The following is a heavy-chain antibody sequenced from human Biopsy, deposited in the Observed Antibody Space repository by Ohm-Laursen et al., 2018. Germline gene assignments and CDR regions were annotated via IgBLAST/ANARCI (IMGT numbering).Heavy chain of an antibody. CDR2: ISASSSYI. V-gene: IGHV3-11*06. Sequence: SLRLSCTASGFTFSDYQMSWIRQTPGKGLEWVSSISASSSYIHYADSVKGRFTVSRDNAKNSLYLQMNSLRAAGTAIYYCATELLPPGVGGPWLDSWGQGTPVTVSS. J-gene: IGHJ5*01. CDR1: GFTFSDYQ. CDR3: ATELLPPGVGGPWLDS. D-gene: IGHD3-16*01.